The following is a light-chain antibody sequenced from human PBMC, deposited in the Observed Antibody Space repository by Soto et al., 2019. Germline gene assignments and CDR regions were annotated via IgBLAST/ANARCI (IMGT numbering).Light chain of an antibody. CDR2: EVS. CDR1: SSDVGGYNY. V-gene: IGLV2-8*01. Sequence: QSALTQPPSASGSPGQSVIISCTGTSSDVGGYNYVSWYQQHPGKAPKLMIYEVSKRPSGVPDRFSGSKSGNTASLTVSGLQTEDEAAYYCSSYAGSNNFVVFGGGTKLTVL. CDR3: SSYAGSNNFVV. J-gene: IGLJ2*01.